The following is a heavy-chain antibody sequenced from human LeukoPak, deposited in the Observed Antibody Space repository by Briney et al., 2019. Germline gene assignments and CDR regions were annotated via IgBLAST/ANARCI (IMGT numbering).Heavy chain of an antibody. CDR2: IYYSGST. D-gene: IGHD3-9*01. CDR3: ARDDQGVNYDILTGYYRAAFGFDY. Sequence: SETLSLTCTVSGGSISSYYWSWIRQPPGKGLEWIGSIYYSGSTYYNPSLKSRVTISVDTSKNQFSLKLSSVTAADTAVYHCARDDQGVNYDILTGYYRAAFGFDYWGQGTLVTVSS. CDR1: GGSISSYY. J-gene: IGHJ4*02. V-gene: IGHV4-59*12.